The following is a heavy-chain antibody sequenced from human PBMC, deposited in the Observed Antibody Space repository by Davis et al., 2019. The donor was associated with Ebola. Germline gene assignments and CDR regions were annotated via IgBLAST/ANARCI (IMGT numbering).Heavy chain of an antibody. CDR2: IYYSGST. V-gene: IGHV4-34*01. CDR1: GGSFSGYY. J-gene: IGHJ6*02. Sequence: MPSETLSLTCAVHGGSFSGYYWSWIRQHPGKGLEWIGYIYYSGSTYYNPSLKSRVTISVDTSKNQFSLKLSSVTAADTAVYYCARVNGDYYYYGLDVWGQGTTVTVSS. CDR3: ARVNGDYYYYGLDV. D-gene: IGHD3-16*02.